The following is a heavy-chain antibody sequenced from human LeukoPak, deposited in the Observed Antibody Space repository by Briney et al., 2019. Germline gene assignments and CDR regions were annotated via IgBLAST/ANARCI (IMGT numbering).Heavy chain of an antibody. J-gene: IGHJ4*02. D-gene: IGHD1-26*01. CDR1: GYTFTGYY. Sequence: ASVKVSCKASGYTFTGYYLHWVRQAPGQGLEWMGCVNPNSGDTNYAQKFQGSVTMTRDTSISTVYMELSRLRSDDTAVYCCAREGGSSGGSASGGQEPLVTVPS. V-gene: IGHV1-2*02. CDR2: VNPNSGDT. CDR3: AREGGSSGGSAS.